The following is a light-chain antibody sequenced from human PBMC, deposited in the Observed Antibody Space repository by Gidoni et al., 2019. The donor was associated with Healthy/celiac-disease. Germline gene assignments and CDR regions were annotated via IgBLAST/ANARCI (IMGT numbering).Light chain of an antibody. CDR3: AAWDDSLNGPV. CDR1: SSNIGSNT. CDR2: TNN. V-gene: IGLV1-44*01. J-gene: IGLJ3*02. Sequence: SVLTHPPSASGTTGQRVTISCSGPSSNIGSNTANWYQQLPGTAPKLLIYTNNQRPSGVPDRFSGSKSGTSASLAISGLQSEDEADYYCAAWDDSLNGPVFGGGTKLTVL.